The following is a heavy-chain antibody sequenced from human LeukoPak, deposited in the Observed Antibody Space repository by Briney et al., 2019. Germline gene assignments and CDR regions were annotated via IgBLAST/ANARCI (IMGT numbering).Heavy chain of an antibody. J-gene: IGHJ4*02. CDR3: ARESSNHLGGYFDL. V-gene: IGHV4-59*01. CDR1: GVSISNYY. CDR2: IYNGGST. D-gene: IGHD2-15*01. Sequence: SETLSPTCTVSGVSISNYYWSWIRQPPGKGLEWIGYIYNGGSTKYNPSHKSRVTLSADTSKNQFSLTLSSVTAADTALYYCARESSNHLGGYFDLWGQGTLVTVSS.